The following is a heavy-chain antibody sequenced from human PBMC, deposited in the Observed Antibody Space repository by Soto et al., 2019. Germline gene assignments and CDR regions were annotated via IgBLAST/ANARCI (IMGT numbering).Heavy chain of an antibody. CDR2: ISYDGSNK. CDR3: ASSLWGYDSSGYYKLGAFDI. D-gene: IGHD3-22*01. J-gene: IGHJ3*02. V-gene: IGHV3-30-3*01. Sequence: GGSLRLSCAASGFTFSSYAMHWVRQAPGKGLEWVAVISYDGSNKYYADSVKGRFTISRDNSKNTLYLQMNSLRAEDTAVYYCASSLWGYDSSGYYKLGAFDIWGQGTMVTVSS. CDR1: GFTFSSYA.